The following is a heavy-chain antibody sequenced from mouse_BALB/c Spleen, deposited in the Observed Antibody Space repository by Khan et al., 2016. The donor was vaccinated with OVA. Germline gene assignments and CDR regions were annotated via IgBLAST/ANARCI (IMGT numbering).Heavy chain of an antibody. J-gene: IGHJ1*01. Sequence: VQLKESGPELVKPGASVKISCKTSGYTFTEYTMHWVKQSHGKSLEWIGGIIPNNGGTNYNQKFMVKATLTVDKSSRTAYMEIRSLTSEDSAVYYCARGAYYRYDGYFDVWGAGTTVTVSS. D-gene: IGHD2-14*01. V-gene: IGHV1-18*01. CDR3: ARGAYYRYDGYFDV. CDR2: IIPNNGGT. CDR1: GYTFTEYT.